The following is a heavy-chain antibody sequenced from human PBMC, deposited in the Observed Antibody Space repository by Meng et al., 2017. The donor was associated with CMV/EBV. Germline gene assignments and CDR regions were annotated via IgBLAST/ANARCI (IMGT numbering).Heavy chain of an antibody. CDR3: ASISGFLEWLNFDY. Sequence: GESLKISCAASGFTFSSYSMNWVRQAPGKGLEWVSSISSSSSYIYYADSVKGRFTISRDNSKNTLYLQMNSLRAEDTAVYYCASISGFLEWLNFDYWGQGTLVTVSS. D-gene: IGHD3-3*01. V-gene: IGHV3-21*01. J-gene: IGHJ4*02. CDR1: GFTFSSYS. CDR2: ISSSSSYI.